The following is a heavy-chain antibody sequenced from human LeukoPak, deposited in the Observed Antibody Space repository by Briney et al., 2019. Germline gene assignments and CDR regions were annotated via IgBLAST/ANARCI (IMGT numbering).Heavy chain of an antibody. CDR1: GGSFSGYY. CDR2: INHSGST. Sequence: SSETLSLTCAVYGGSFSGYYWSWIRQPPGKGLEWIGEINHSGSTNYNPSLKSRVTISVDTSKNQLSLKLSSVTAADTAVYYCARMPEARDGYNYPNFDYWGQGTLVTVSS. D-gene: IGHD5-24*01. J-gene: IGHJ4*02. CDR3: ARMPEARDGYNYPNFDY. V-gene: IGHV4-34*01.